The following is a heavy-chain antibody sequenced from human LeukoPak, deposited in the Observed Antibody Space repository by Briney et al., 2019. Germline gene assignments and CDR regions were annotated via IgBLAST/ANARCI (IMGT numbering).Heavy chain of an antibody. Sequence: PSETLSLTCTVSGDSISSYYWSWIRQPAGKGLEWIARMSGSGSTNYNPSLKSRVTLSVDTSKYQFSLNLNSVTAADTAVYYCARDRTYYDSTGYYYDFWGQGTLVTVSS. CDR2: MSGSGST. V-gene: IGHV4-4*07. J-gene: IGHJ4*02. CDR3: ARDRTYYDSTGYYYDF. D-gene: IGHD3-22*01. CDR1: GDSISSYY.